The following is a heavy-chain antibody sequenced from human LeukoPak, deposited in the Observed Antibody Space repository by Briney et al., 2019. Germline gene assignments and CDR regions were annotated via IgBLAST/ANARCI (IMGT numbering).Heavy chain of an antibody. D-gene: IGHD2-21*02. CDR1: GGSISSGGYS. Sequence: SETLSLTCAVSGGSISSGGYSWSWIRQPPGKGLEWIGYIYHSGSTYYNPSLKSRVTISVDRSKNQFSLKLSSVTAADTAVYYCARVPPYCSGDCYSFLDWGQGTLVTVSS. CDR3: ARVPPYCSGDCYSFLD. CDR2: IYHSGST. V-gene: IGHV4-30-2*01. J-gene: IGHJ4*02.